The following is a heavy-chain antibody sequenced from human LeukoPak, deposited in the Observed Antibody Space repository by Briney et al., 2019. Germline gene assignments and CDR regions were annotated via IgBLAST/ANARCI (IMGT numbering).Heavy chain of an antibody. J-gene: IGHJ6*04. V-gene: IGHV4-59*08. Sequence: SETLSLTCTVSGGSISSYSWSWVRQPPGKGLEWIGYIYFSGNTNYNPSLKSRVTISVDTSKNQFSLKLSSVTAADTAVYYCARRYCSGGSCYADVWGKGITVTVSS. CDR1: GGSISSYS. D-gene: IGHD2-15*01. CDR2: IYFSGNT. CDR3: ARRYCSGGSCYADV.